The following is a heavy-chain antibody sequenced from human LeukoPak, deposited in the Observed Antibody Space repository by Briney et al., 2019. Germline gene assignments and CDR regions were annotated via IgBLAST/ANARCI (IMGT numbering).Heavy chain of an antibody. CDR1: GYTFTSYD. D-gene: IGHD5-24*01. V-gene: IGHV1-8*01. CDR2: MNPNSGNT. Sequence: ASVKVSCKASGYTFTSYDINWVRQATAQGLEWMGWMNPNSGNTGYAQKFQGRVTMTRNTSISTAYMELSSLRSEDTAVYYCARAYQMAADGFDYWGQGTLVTVSS. J-gene: IGHJ4*02. CDR3: ARAYQMAADGFDY.